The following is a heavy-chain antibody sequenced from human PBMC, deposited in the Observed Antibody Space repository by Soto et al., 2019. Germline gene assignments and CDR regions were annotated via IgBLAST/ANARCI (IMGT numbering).Heavy chain of an antibody. V-gene: IGHV1-69*01. CDR2: IIPIFGTA. D-gene: IGHD4-17*01. CDR3: ARGPYGDYGDYYYGMDV. Sequence: QVQLVQSGAEVKKPGASVKVSCKASGYTFSSYAISWVRQAPGQGLEWMGGIIPIFGTANYAQKFQGRVTITADESTSTAYMELSSLRSEDTAVYYCARGPYGDYGDYYYGMDVWGQGTTVTVSS. J-gene: IGHJ6*02. CDR1: GYTFSSYA.